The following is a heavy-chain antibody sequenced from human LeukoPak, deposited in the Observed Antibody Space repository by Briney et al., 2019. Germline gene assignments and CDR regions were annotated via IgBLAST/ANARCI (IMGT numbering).Heavy chain of an antibody. CDR1: GFTFSTFE. Sequence: GGSLRLSCAASGFTFSTFEKNWVRQAPGKGLEWLSYVSGGGETRYYADSVKGRFTISRDNGKNSLYLQMNSLRAEDTAVYYCARDASGGDLPFDYWGQGTLVTVSS. D-gene: IGHD2-21*02. CDR2: VSGGGETR. V-gene: IGHV3-48*03. CDR3: ARDASGGDLPFDY. J-gene: IGHJ4*02.